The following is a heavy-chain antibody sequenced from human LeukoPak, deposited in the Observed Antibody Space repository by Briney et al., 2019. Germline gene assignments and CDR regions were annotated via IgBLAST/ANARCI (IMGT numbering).Heavy chain of an antibody. CDR2: IYYSGST. J-gene: IGHJ4*02. CDR3: ANSANYGGNSGYFDY. D-gene: IGHD4-23*01. Sequence: SETLSLTCTVSGGSISSSSYYWGWIRQPPGTGLEWIGSIYYSGSTYYNPSLKSRVSISVDTSKNQFSLKLSSVTAADTAVYYCANSANYGGNSGYFDYWGQGTLVTVSS. CDR1: GGSISSSSYY. V-gene: IGHV4-39*01.